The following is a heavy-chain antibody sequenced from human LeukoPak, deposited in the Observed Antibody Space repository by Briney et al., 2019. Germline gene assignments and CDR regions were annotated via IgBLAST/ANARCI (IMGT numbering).Heavy chain of an antibody. D-gene: IGHD5-18*01. V-gene: IGHV4-30-2*01. CDR1: GGSISSGGYS. CDR2: IYHSGST. Sequence: PSQTLSLTCAVSGGSISSGGYSWSWIRQPPGKGLEWIGYIYHSGSTYYNPSLKSRVTISVDRSKNQFSLKLSSVTAADTAVYYCARMISWEYSYGLPYYFDYWGQGTLVTVSS. J-gene: IGHJ4*02. CDR3: ARMISWEYSYGLPYYFDY.